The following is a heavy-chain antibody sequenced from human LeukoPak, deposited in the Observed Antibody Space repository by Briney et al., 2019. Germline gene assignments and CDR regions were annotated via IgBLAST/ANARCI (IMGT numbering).Heavy chain of an antibody. J-gene: IGHJ5*02. D-gene: IGHD6-19*01. Sequence: PGGSLRLSCAASGFTFSRYWMSWVRQAPGKGLEWVANIKDDGSVEHYVDSVKGRFTISRVNAKNSMYLQMNSLRAEDTAVYYCARVGMSGYSSGWYDHWGQGTLVTVSS. CDR3: ARVGMSGYSSGWYDH. CDR1: GFTFSRYW. CDR2: IKDDGSVE. V-gene: IGHV3-7*03.